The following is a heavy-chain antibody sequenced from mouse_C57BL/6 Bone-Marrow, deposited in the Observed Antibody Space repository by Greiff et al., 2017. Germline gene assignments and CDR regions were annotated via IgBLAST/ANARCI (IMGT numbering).Heavy chain of an antibody. CDR2: IDPSDSYT. D-gene: IGHD3-2*02. CDR3: AKSGAAQATSYFDY. J-gene: IGHJ2*01. V-gene: IGHV1-69*01. Sequence: VQRVESGAELVMPGASVKLSCKASGYTFTSYWMHWVKQRPGQGLEWIGEIDPSDSYTNYNQKFKGKSTLTVDKSSSTTSMQLSSLTSEESAVFYCAKSGAAQATSYFDYWGQGTTLTVSA. CDR1: GYTFTSYW.